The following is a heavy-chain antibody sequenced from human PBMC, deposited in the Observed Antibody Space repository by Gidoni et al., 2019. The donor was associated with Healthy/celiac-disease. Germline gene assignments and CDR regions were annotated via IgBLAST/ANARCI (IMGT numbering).Heavy chain of an antibody. V-gene: IGHV3-23*01. D-gene: IGHD3-22*01. CDR1: GFSFSSYA. J-gene: IGHJ4*02. Sequence: EVQLLESGGGLVQPGGSLRLSCAASGFSFSSYARSWVRQAPGKGLEWVSAISGSGGSTYYADPVKGRFTISRDNSKNTLYLQMNSLRAEDTAVYYCAKDTGAKDSSCYSGYWGQGTLVTVSS. CDR3: AKDTGAKDSSCYSGY. CDR2: ISGSGGST.